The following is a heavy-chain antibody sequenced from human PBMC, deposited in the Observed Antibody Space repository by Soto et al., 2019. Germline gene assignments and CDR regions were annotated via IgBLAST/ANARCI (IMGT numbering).Heavy chain of an antibody. V-gene: IGHV3-21*06. CDR2: ISSTTNYI. Sequence: AGSLRVSCAASLVTFTGYSMNWLRNDPGKGLEWVSSISSTTNYIYYGDSMKGRFTISRDNAKNSLYLEMNSLRAEDTAVYYCARESEDLTSNFDYCGQGTLVTVSS. J-gene: IGHJ4*02. CDR1: LVTFTGYS. CDR3: ARESEDLTSNFDY.